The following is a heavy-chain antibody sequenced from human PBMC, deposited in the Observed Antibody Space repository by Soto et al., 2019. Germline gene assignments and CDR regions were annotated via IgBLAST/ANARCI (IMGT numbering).Heavy chain of an antibody. CDR2: IYYSGTT. CDR1: GGSNSSGGNY. V-gene: IGHV4-31*03. J-gene: IGHJ4*02. Sequence: QVQLQESGPGLVKPSQTLSLTCTVSGGSNSSGGNYWSWIRQHPGKGPEWIGYIYYSGTTYYNTPFKSRVTISLEASKNRFSRKMSSVTAADTAVYYCAGRTAVAGTLDYWGQGSLVTVSS. CDR3: AGRTAVAGTLDY. D-gene: IGHD6-19*01.